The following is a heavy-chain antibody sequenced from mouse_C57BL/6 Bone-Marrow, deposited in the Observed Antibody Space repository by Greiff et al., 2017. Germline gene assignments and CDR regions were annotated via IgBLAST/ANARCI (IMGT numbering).Heavy chain of an antibody. CDR2: ISNGGGST. CDR3: ASLSTIGAWFAY. CDR1: GFTFRDYY. D-gene: IGHD2-14*01. V-gene: IGHV5-12*01. Sequence: EVMLVESGGGLVQPGGSLKLSCAASGFTFRDYYMYWVRQTPEKRLEWVAYISNGGGSTYYPDTVKGRFTISRDNAKNTLYLQMSRLKSEDTAMYYCASLSTIGAWFAYGGQGTLVTVSA. J-gene: IGHJ3*01.